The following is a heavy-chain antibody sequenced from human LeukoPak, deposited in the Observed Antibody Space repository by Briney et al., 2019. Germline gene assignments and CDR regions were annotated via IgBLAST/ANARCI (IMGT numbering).Heavy chain of an antibody. V-gene: IGHV1-2*02. CDR3: AKPYYPGIAVAGVNWFDP. CDR1: GYTFTGYY. J-gene: IGHJ5*02. Sequence: ASVKVSCKASGYTFTGYYMHWVRQAPGQGLEWMGWINPNSGGTNYARKFQGRVTMTRDTSISTAYMELSRLRSDDTAVYYCAKPYYPGIAVAGVNWFDPWGQGTLVTVSS. D-gene: IGHD6-19*01. CDR2: INPNSGGT.